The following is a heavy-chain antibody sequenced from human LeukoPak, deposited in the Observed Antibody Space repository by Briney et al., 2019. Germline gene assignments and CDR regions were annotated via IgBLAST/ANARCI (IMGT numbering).Heavy chain of an antibody. CDR1: GGSMNNYY. Sequence: SETLSLTCTVSGGSMNNYYWSWIRQPPGKGLEWIGEINHSGSTNYNPSLKSRVTISVDTSKNQFSLKLSSVTAADTAVYYCARGSSWYLYYFDYWGQGTLVTVSS. V-gene: IGHV4-34*01. D-gene: IGHD6-13*01. CDR3: ARGSSWYLYYFDY. CDR2: INHSGST. J-gene: IGHJ4*02.